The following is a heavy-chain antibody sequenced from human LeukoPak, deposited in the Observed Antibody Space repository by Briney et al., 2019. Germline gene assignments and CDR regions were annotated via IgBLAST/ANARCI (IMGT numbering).Heavy chain of an antibody. Sequence: PGGSLRLSCAASGFTFTSYGIHWVRQAPGKGLEWVAVITYDGSGKYYADAVKGRFTISRDNAKNTLYLQMNSLRTEDTAVYYCAKDHVIMVRGGYYSMDVWGQGTTVTVSS. CDR2: ITYDGSGK. V-gene: IGHV3-30*18. D-gene: IGHD3-10*01. CDR1: GFTFTSYG. CDR3: AKDHVIMVRGGYYSMDV. J-gene: IGHJ6*02.